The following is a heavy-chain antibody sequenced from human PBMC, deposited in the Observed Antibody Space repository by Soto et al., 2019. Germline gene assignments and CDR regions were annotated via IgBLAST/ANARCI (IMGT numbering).Heavy chain of an antibody. CDR1: GGSISSYY. V-gene: IGHV4-59*08. D-gene: IGHD3-10*01. J-gene: IGHJ6*02. CDR3: ARQGFGPLHGLVDV. Sequence: QVQLQESGPGLVKPSETMSLSCTVSGGSISSYYWSWCRQSPGKRMEWIGYVHHSWGSSYNPSLQSRVAISLDTSKSQLSLKVNSVTATDTEVYYCARQGFGPLHGLVDVWGQGTTVTVSS. CDR2: VHHSWGS.